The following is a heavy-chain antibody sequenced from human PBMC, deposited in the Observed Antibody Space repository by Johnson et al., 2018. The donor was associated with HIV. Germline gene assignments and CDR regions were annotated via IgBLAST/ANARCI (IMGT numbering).Heavy chain of an antibody. D-gene: IGHD6-25*01. CDR3: VGDEMQRGDALTAFDI. V-gene: IGHV3-7*05. CDR2: IKQDGSEK. J-gene: IGHJ3*02. CDR1: GFTFSLYW. Sequence: VQLVESGGGLVQPGGSLRLSCAASGFTFSLYWMTWVRQAPGKGLEWVANIKQDGSEKYYVDSVKGRFTISRDNAKNSVYLQMNGLRAEDTALYYCVGDEMQRGDALTAFDIWGQGTMVTVSS.